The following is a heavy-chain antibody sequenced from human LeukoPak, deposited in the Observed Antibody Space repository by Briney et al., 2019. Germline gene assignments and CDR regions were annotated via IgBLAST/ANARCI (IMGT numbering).Heavy chain of an antibody. CDR1: GFTFSSYE. Sequence: PGGSLRLSCAASGFTFSSYEMNWVRQAPGKGLEWVSSISSSSSYIYYADSVKGRFTISRDNAKNSLYLQMNSLRAEGTAVYYCASPSRYYMDVWGKGTTVTVSS. J-gene: IGHJ6*03. CDR3: ASPSRYYMDV. V-gene: IGHV3-21*01. CDR2: ISSSSSYI.